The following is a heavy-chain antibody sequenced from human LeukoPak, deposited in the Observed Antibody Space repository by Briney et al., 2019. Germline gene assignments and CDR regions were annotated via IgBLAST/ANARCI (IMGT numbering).Heavy chain of an antibody. J-gene: IGHJ4*02. CDR3: GRGWPGYTSPLDY. Sequence: GGSLRLSCAASGFTFSHHWMNWVRKAPGEGLKWVATINQDGSEKHYVDSVKGRFIISRDNAKNSLFLQMNSLRAEDTAVYYCGRGWPGYTSPLDYWGQGILVAVSS. CDR2: INQDGSEK. CDR1: GFTFSHHW. D-gene: IGHD5-12*01. V-gene: IGHV3-7*01.